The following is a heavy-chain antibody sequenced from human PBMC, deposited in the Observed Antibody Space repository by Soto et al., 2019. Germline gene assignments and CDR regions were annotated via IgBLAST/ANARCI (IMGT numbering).Heavy chain of an antibody. J-gene: IGHJ5*02. CDR1: GYSFTSYW. V-gene: IGHV5-51*01. Sequence: GESLKISCKGSGYSFTSYWIGWVRQMPGKGLEWMGIIYPGDSDTRYSPSFQGQVTISADKSISTAYLQWSSLKASDTAMYYCARHYLPGYSNYWFDPWGQGTLVTVSS. CDR2: IYPGDSDT. CDR3: ARHYLPGYSNYWFDP. D-gene: IGHD4-4*01.